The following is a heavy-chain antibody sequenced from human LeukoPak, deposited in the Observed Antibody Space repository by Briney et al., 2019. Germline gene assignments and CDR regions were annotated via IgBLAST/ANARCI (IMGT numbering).Heavy chain of an antibody. Sequence: GASVQDSCKASGYNFTGYYMHWVRQAPGQGLEGMGWINPNSGGTNYAQKFQGRVTMTRDTSISTAYMELSRLRSDDTAVYYCARELYYYDSSGYYPLDYWGQGTLVTVSS. CDR1: GYNFTGYY. V-gene: IGHV1-2*02. D-gene: IGHD3-22*01. CDR2: INPNSGGT. J-gene: IGHJ4*02. CDR3: ARELYYYDSSGYYPLDY.